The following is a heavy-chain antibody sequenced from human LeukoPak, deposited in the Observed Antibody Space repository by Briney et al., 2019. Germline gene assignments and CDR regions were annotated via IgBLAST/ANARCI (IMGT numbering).Heavy chain of an antibody. CDR3: ARGRSSRVRGVIISSYYYYYMDV. Sequence: ASVKVSCKASGYTFTSYDINWVRQATGQGLEWMGWMNPNSGNTGYAQKFQGRVTMTRNTSISTAYMELSSLRSEDTAVYYCARGRSSRVRGVIISSYYYYYMDVWGKGTTVTVPS. CDR2: MNPNSGNT. CDR1: GYTFTSYD. D-gene: IGHD3-10*01. V-gene: IGHV1-8*01. J-gene: IGHJ6*03.